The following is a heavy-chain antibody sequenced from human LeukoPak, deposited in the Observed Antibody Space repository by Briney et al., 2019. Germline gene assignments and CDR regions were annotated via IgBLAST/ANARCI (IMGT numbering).Heavy chain of an antibody. CDR1: GGTFSSYA. Sequence: SVKVSCKASGGTFSSYAISRVRQAPGQGLEWMGGIIPIFGTANYAQKFQGRVTITADKSTSTAYMELSSLRSEDTAVYYCARGNNAYCSGGSCYPNWGQGTLVIVSS. CDR2: IIPIFGTA. D-gene: IGHD2-15*01. V-gene: IGHV1-69*06. J-gene: IGHJ4*02. CDR3: ARGNNAYCSGGSCYPN.